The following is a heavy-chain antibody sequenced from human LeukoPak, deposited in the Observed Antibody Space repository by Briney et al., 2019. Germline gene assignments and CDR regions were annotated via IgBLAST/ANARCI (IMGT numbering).Heavy chain of an antibody. Sequence: ASVKVSCKASGYTFTGYYMHWVRQAPGQGLEWMGWINPNSGGTNYAKKFQGRVTMTRDTSISTAYMELSRLRSDDTAVYYCARADAMVRGVIITRSFRFDPWGQGTLVTVSS. CDR1: GYTFTGYY. V-gene: IGHV1-2*02. J-gene: IGHJ5*02. D-gene: IGHD3-10*01. CDR2: INPNSGGT. CDR3: ARADAMVRGVIITRSFRFDP.